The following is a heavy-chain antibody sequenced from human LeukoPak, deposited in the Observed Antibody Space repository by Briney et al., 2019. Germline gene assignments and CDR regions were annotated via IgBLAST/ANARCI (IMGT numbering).Heavy chain of an antibody. D-gene: IGHD1-26*01. CDR2: ISYDGNDK. Sequence: GGSLRLSCAASGFTFSSYAMSWVRQAPGKGLESVAGISYDGNDKYYADSVKGRFTISRDNSRNTLYLQMNSLKTEDTAVYYCARDDRGADGIMDVWGKGTTVIVSS. J-gene: IGHJ6*03. V-gene: IGHV3-30*04. CDR1: GFTFSSYA. CDR3: ARDDRGADGIMDV.